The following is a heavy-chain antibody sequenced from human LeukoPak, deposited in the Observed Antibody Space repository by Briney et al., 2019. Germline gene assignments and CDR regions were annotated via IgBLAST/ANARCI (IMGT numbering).Heavy chain of an antibody. CDR2: ISYDGGNE. Sequence: GRSLRLSCAASRFTFSRYAIHWVRQAPGKGLEWVAVISYDGGNEFYADSVKGRFTISRDNSINTVYLQMNSLRAEDTAVYYCAKTQPEDSSYYYGMDVWGQGTTVTVSS. CDR1: RFTFSRYA. D-gene: IGHD2-15*01. V-gene: IGHV3-30*18. CDR3: AKTQPEDSSYYYGMDV. J-gene: IGHJ6*02.